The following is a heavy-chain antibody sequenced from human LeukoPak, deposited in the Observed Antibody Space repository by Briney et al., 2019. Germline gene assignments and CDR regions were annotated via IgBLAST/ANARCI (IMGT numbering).Heavy chain of an antibody. CDR1: GFTFSSYW. V-gene: IGHV3-7*01. CDR3: ARVTGELNFDY. Sequence: AGGSLRLSCAASGFTFSSYWMSWVRQAPGKGLEWVANIKQDGSEKYYVDSVKGRFPISRDNAKNSLYLQMNSLRAEDTAVYYCARVTGELNFDYWGQGTLVTVSS. CDR2: IKQDGSEK. D-gene: IGHD1-26*01. J-gene: IGHJ4*02.